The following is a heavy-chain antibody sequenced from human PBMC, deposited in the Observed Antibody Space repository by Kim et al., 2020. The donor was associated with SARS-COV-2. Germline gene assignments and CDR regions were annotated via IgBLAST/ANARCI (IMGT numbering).Heavy chain of an antibody. J-gene: IGHJ4*02. V-gene: IGHV4-39*01. CDR2: IYYSGST. CDR1: GGSISSSSYY. CDR3: ARHGTFQLEHKYFDY. D-gene: IGHD1-1*01. Sequence: SETLSLTCTVSGGSISSSSYYWGWIRQPPGKGLEWIGSIYYSGSTYYNPSLKSRVTISVDTSKNQFSLKLSSVTAADTAVYYCARHGTFQLEHKYFDYWGQGTLVTVSS.